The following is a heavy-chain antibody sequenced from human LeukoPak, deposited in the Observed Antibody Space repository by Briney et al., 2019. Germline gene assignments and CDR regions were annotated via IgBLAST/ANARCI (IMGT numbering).Heavy chain of an antibody. Sequence: GTSLRLSCAASGFTFSNYGMHWVRQAPGKGLEWVAVISYDGSNKYYADSVKGRFTISRDNSKNTLYLQMNSLRAEDTAVYYCASLVGGAWHIVVVTATPDAFDIWGQGTMVTVSS. D-gene: IGHD2-21*02. CDR2: ISYDGSNK. CDR3: ASLVGGAWHIVVVTATPDAFDI. CDR1: GFTFSNYG. J-gene: IGHJ3*02. V-gene: IGHV3-30*03.